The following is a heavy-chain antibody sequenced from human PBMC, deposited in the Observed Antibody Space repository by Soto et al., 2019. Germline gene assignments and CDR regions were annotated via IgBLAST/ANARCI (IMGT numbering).Heavy chain of an antibody. CDR3: ARPNSSGDFTDAFDI. J-gene: IGHJ3*02. Sequence: GESLKISCKGSGYSFTSYWISWVRQMPGKDLEWMGRIDPSDSYTNYSPSFQGHVTISADNSISTAYLQWSSLKASDTAMYYCARPNSSGDFTDAFDIWGQGTMVTVSS. D-gene: IGHD2-15*01. CDR1: GYSFTSYW. CDR2: IDPSDSYT. V-gene: IGHV5-10-1*01.